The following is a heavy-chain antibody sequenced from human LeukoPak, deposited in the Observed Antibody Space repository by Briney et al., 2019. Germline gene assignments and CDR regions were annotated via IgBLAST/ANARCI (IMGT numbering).Heavy chain of an antibody. J-gene: IGHJ5*02. CDR2: IYYSGST. D-gene: IGHD3-22*01. V-gene: IGHV4-31*03. CDR1: GGSISSGGYY. CDR3: ARVYYDSSGYYPDNWFDP. Sequence: SETLSLTCTVSGGSISSGGYYWSWIRQHPGKGLEWIGYIYYSGSTYYNPSLKSRVTISVDTSKNQFSLKLSSVTAADTAVYYCARVYYDSSGYYPDNWFDPWGQGTLVTVSS.